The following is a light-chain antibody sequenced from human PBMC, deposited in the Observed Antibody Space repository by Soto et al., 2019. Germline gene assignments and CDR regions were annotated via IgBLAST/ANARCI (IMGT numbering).Light chain of an antibody. CDR1: SANIGSNT. CDR2: SND. CDR3: SAWDDSLNGWV. Sequence: QSVLTQPPSASGPPGQRVPISCSGSSANIGSNTVNWYQQLPGTAPKLLIYSNDQRPSGVPDRFSGSKSGTSASLAISGLQSEDEADYSCSAWDDSLNGWVFGGGTKVTVL. J-gene: IGLJ3*02. V-gene: IGLV1-44*01.